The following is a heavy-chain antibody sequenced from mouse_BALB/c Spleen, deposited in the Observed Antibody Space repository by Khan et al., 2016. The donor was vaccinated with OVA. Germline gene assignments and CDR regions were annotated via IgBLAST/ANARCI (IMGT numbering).Heavy chain of an antibody. CDR1: GFTFSGYA. V-gene: IGHV5-9-4*01. CDR3: ARDRYYGSSPDWFAY. D-gene: IGHD1-1*01. J-gene: IGHJ3*01. CDR2: ISKTGSNT. Sequence: EVELVESGGGLVKPGGSLKLSCAASGFTFSGYAMSWVRQTPEKRLEWVAEISKTGSNTYYPDTVTGRFTISRDNAKNTLYLEMSSLRSEDTAMXYCARDRYYGSSPDWFAYWGQGTLVTVSA.